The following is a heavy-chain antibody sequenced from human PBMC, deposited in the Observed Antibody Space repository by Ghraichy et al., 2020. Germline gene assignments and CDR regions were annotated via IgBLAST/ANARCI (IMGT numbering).Heavy chain of an antibody. J-gene: IGHJ4*02. Sequence: GESLNISCAASGLTFSRYAMHWVRQAPGKGLEWVALISYDGSNEYYADSVKGRFTISRDNSKNTLYLQMNSLGAEDTAVYYCARDISPYYHGYFDYWGQGTLVTVS. V-gene: IGHV3-30*04. D-gene: IGHD3-22*01. CDR3: ARDISPYYHGYFDY. CDR2: ISYDGSNE. CDR1: GLTFSRYA.